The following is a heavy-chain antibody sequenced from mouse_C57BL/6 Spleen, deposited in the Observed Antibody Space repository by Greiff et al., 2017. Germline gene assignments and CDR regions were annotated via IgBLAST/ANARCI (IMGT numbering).Heavy chain of an antibody. V-gene: IGHV5-4*01. CDR2: ISDGGSYT. Sequence: EVQGVESGGGLVKPGGSLKLSCAASGFTFSSYAMSWVRQTPEKRLEWVATISDGGSYTYYPDNVKGRFTLSRDNAKNNLYLQMSHLKSEDTAMYYCARGDLFAYWGQGTLVTVSA. J-gene: IGHJ3*01. CDR3: ARGDLFAY. CDR1: GFTFSSYA. D-gene: IGHD3-3*01.